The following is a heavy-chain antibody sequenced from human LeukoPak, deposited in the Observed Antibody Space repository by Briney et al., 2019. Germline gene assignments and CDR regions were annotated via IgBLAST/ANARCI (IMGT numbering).Heavy chain of an antibody. Sequence: GGSLRLSCAASEFTFSSYAMHWVRQAPGKGLEWVAVISYDGSNKYYADSVKGRFTISRDNSKNTLYLQMNSLRAEDTAVYYCARAVGTYYYDSSGYGLDYWGQGTLVTVSS. CDR1: EFTFSSYA. CDR3: ARAVGTYYYDSSGYGLDY. D-gene: IGHD3-22*01. V-gene: IGHV3-30-3*01. J-gene: IGHJ4*02. CDR2: ISYDGSNK.